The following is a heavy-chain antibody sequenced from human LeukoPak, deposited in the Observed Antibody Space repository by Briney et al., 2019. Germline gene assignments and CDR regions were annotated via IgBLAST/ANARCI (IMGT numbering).Heavy chain of an antibody. CDR3: AIQGRAVAGYYFDY. D-gene: IGHD6-19*01. CDR1: GGSIRSSYYY. J-gene: IGHJ4*02. Sequence: SETLSLTCTVSGGSIRSSYYYWGWIRQPPGKGLEWIGSIYYSGSTYYNPSLKSRVTISVDTSKNQFSLKLSSVTAADTAVYYCAIQGRAVAGYYFDYWGQGTLVTVSS. V-gene: IGHV4-39*01. CDR2: IYYSGST.